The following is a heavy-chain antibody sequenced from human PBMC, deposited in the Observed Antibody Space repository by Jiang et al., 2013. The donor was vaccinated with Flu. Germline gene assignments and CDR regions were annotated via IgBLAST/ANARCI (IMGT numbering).Heavy chain of an antibody. CDR1: GDSVSSNSAA. V-gene: IGHV6-1*01. J-gene: IGHJ4*02. CDR3: ARGAPLVTGTTMFDY. Sequence: ISGDSVSSNSAAWNWIRQSPSRGLEWLGRTYYRSKWYNDYAVSVKSRITINPDTSKNQFSLQLNSVTPEDTAVYYCARGAPLVTGTTMFDYWGQGTLVTVSS. D-gene: IGHD1-7*01. CDR2: TYYRSKWYN.